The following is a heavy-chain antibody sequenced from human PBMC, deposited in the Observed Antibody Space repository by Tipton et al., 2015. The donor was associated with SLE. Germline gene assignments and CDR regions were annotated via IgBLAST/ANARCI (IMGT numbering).Heavy chain of an antibody. Sequence: LRLSCTVSGGSISSYYWSWIRQPPGKGLEWIGYIYYSGSTNYNPSLKSRVTISVDTSKNQFSLKLSSVTAADTAVYYCARGRGPIVGATTNWFDPWGQGTLVTVSS. CDR2: IYYSGST. D-gene: IGHD1-26*01. V-gene: IGHV4-59*01. CDR3: ARGRGPIVGATTNWFDP. CDR1: GGSISSYY. J-gene: IGHJ5*02.